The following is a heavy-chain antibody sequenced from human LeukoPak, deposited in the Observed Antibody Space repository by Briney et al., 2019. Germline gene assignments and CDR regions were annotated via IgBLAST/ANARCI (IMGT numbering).Heavy chain of an antibody. CDR1: GFSPTSGYY. CDR2: IYHSGST. J-gene: IGHJ4*02. Sequence: KPSETPSPTRAVSGFSPTSGYYWGWLRQPPGKGPEWVGSIYHSGSTYYNPSLKSRVTISVDTSKNQFSLKLSSVTAADTAVYYCARKEGSIAARIDYWGQGTLVTVSS. D-gene: IGHD6-6*01. CDR3: ARKEGSIAARIDY. V-gene: IGHV4-38-2*01.